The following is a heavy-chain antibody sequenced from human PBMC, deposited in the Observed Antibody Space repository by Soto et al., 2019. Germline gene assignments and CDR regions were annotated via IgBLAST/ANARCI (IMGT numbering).Heavy chain of an antibody. CDR2: INHSGST. V-gene: IGHV4-34*01. Sequence: QVQLQQWGAGLLKPSETLSLTCAVYGGSFSGYYWSWIRQPPGKGLEWIGEINHSGSTNYNPSLKSRVTISVDTSKNQFALKLSSVTAADTAVYYCARGLIIAARRWEGYYYYYMDVWGKGTTVTVSS. D-gene: IGHD6-6*01. CDR1: GGSFSGYY. J-gene: IGHJ6*03. CDR3: ARGLIIAARRWEGYYYYYMDV.